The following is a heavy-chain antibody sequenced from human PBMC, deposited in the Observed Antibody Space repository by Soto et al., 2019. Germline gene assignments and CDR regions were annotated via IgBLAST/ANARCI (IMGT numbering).Heavy chain of an antibody. J-gene: IGHJ6*02. CDR3: ARDCPYYYGSGSYSDYYYYGMDV. CDR2: IIPIFGTA. CDR1: GGTFSSYA. V-gene: IGHV1-69*13. D-gene: IGHD3-10*01. Sequence: SVKVSCKASGGTFSSYAISCVRQAPGQGLEWMGGIIPIFGTANYAQKFQGRVTITADESTGTAYMELSSLRSEDTAVYYCARDCPYYYGSGSYSDYYYYGMDVWGQGTTVTVSS.